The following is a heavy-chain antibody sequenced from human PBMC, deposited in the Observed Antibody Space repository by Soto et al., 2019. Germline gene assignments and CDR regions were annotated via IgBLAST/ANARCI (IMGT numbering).Heavy chain of an antibody. V-gene: IGHV3-23*01. CDR1: GFTFSSYA. CDR3: ARDDAYYIILTASYFDS. J-gene: IGHJ4*02. CDR2: ISGSGGST. D-gene: IGHD3-9*01. Sequence: GGSLRLSCAASGFTFSSYAMSWVRQAPGKGLEWVSAISGSGGSTYYADSVKGRFTISRDNSKNTLYLQMNSLRAEDTAVYYCARDDAYYIILTASYFDSWGQGTPVTVSS.